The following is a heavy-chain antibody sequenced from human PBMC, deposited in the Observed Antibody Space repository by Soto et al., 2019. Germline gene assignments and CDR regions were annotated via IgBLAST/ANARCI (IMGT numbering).Heavy chain of an antibody. CDR1: GGSFNRHT. CDR3: ARWWGYDRTDYYYAY. Sequence: QVQLVQSGAEVRKPGSSVRVSCKASGGSFNRHTISWVRQAPGQGLEWMGGIIPIFGTANHAQKFQGRVTITADESTSTCYMELSSLISDDTAIYYCARWWGYDRTDYYYAYWGQGTLVIVSS. J-gene: IGHJ4*02. V-gene: IGHV1-69*01. D-gene: IGHD3-9*01. CDR2: IIPIFGTA.